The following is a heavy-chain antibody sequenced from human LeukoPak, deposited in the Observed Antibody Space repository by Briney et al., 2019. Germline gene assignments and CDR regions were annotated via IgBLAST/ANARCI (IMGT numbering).Heavy chain of an antibody. CDR1: GFTFSDYY. CDR3: AKAAAAPGFDF. V-gene: IGHV3-11*01. Sequence: GGSLRLSCAASGFTFSDYYMSWIRQAPGKGLEWVSYISSSGSTIYYADSVKGRFTISRDNSKNTIYLQMNGLRAEDTALYYCAKAAAAPGFDFWGQGTLVTVSS. J-gene: IGHJ4*02. D-gene: IGHD6-13*01. CDR2: ISSSGSTI.